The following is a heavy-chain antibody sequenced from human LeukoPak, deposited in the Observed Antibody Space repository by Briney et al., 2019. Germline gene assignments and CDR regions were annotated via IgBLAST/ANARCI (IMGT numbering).Heavy chain of an antibody. CDR2: IKHDGSEK. D-gene: IGHD6-6*01. Sequence: GGSLRLSRAASGFTFSSYAMHWVRQAPGKGLEWVANIKHDGSEKDYVGSVKGRFTISRDNAKNSLYLQVNSLRAEDTALYYCARIGSSYGDYFDYWGQGTLVTVSS. CDR1: GFTFSSYA. CDR3: ARIGSSYGDYFDY. V-gene: IGHV3-7*01. J-gene: IGHJ4*02.